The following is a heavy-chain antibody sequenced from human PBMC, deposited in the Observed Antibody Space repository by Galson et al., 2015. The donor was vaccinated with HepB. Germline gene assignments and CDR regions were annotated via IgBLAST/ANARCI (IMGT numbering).Heavy chain of an antibody. V-gene: IGHV1-18*04. CDR1: GYTFSTYS. J-gene: IGHJ6*02. D-gene: IGHD6-13*01. CDR2: ISPYNRDT. CDR3: AKRSQYSSTWGRTHFYYYYGMDV. Sequence: SVKVSCKASGYTFSTYSITWVRQPPGQGLEWMGWISPYNRDTSFARKFQGRVTMTTDTFTSTAYMELRSLRSDDTAVYYCAKRSQYSSTWGRTHFYYYYGMDVWGQGTTVTVSS.